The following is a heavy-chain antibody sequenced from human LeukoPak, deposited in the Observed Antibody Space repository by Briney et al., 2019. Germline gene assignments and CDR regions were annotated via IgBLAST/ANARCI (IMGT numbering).Heavy chain of an antibody. V-gene: IGHV1-2*02. D-gene: IGHD6-13*01. CDR2: INPNSGGT. CDR3: ARGPWAAAGDYYMDV. J-gene: IGHJ6*03. Sequence: ASVKVSCKASGYTFTGYYMHWVRQAPGQGLEWMGWINPNSGGTNYAQKFQGRVTMTRDTSISTAYMELSRLRSDDTAVYYCARGPWAAAGDYYMDVWGKGTTVTVSS. CDR1: GYTFTGYY.